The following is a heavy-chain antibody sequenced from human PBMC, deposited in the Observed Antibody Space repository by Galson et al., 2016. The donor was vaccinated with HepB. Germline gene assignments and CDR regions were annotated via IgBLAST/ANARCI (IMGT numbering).Heavy chain of an antibody. V-gene: IGHV1-69*06. CDR2: INPISGTT. D-gene: IGHD3-9*01. J-gene: IGHJ6*02. CDR1: GGTFSKCP. CDR3: ARGRYETLTGYSKVVYDDMDV. Sequence: SVKVSCKASGGTFSKCPVAWVRQAPGQGLEWMGGINPISGTTKYAQKFQGRVTITADKSTSTAYMEVNNLRSEDTAVYFCARGRYETLTGYSKVVYDDMDVWAKGPRSPSP.